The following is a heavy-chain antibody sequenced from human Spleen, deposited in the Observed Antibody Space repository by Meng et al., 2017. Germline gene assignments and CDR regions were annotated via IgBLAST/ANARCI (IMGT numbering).Heavy chain of an antibody. Sequence: GESLKISCATSGFTFSNYEMNWVRQAPGEGLEWLSYISSSGTTTYYADSVKGRFTISRDNAKNSLVLQMSSLRAEDTAIYYCVTNRGNWGQGTLVTVSS. CDR2: ISSSGTTT. CDR1: GFTFSNYE. D-gene: IGHD2/OR15-2a*01. CDR3: VTNRGN. J-gene: IGHJ4*02. V-gene: IGHV3-48*03.